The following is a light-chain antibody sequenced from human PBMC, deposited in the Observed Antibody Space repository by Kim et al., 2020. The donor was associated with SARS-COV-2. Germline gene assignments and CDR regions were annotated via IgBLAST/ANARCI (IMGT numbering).Light chain of an antibody. V-gene: IGKV1-39*01. J-gene: IGKJ4*01. CDR3: QQSNSTPLT. CDR2: AAS. CDR1: QSISTN. Sequence: DIQMTQSPSPLSASVGDRVTITCRASQSISTNLNWYQQKSGKAPKLLIYAASSLQGGVPSRFSGSGSGTDFTLTISSLQPEDSATYYCQQSNSTPLTFSGGTKVDIK.